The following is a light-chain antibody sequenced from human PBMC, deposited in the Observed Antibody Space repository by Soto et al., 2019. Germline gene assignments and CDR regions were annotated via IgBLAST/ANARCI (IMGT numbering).Light chain of an antibody. J-gene: IGKJ5*01. Sequence: DVVMTQSPLSLPVTLGQPASISCRSSESLLYSDGNIYLTWFQQRPGQSPRRLIYKTSNRDSGVPDRFSGSGSGTDFTLKISRVEAEDVGVYYCMQGTHWPLTFGQGTRLEIK. CDR3: MQGTHWPLT. CDR1: ESLLYSDGNIY. V-gene: IGKV2-30*01. CDR2: KTS.